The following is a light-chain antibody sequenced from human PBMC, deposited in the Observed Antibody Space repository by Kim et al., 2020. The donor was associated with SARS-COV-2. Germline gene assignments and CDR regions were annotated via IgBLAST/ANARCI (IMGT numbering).Light chain of an antibody. CDR2: GDK. CDR3: NSRDSSGNHVL. Sequence: ALGQKVTITGKGESLRCYYASWFRQKAGQAPILVIYGDKNRPSGIPDRFSGSGSGNTASLTITGAQAEDEADYYCNSRDSSGNHVLFGGGTQLTVL. J-gene: IGLJ3*02. V-gene: IGLV3-19*01. CDR1: SLRCYY.